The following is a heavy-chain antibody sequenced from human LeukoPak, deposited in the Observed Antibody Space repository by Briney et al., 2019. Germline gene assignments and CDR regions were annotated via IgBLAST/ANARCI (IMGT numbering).Heavy chain of an antibody. Sequence: ASVKVSCKASGYTFTSYYIHWVRQAPGQGLEWMGWINPNSGGTNFAQKFQGRVSMTRDTSISTGHMELSRLRSDDTAVYYCARELGSGYYRYFDYWGQGTLVTVPS. V-gene: IGHV1-2*02. CDR1: GYTFTSYY. CDR2: INPNSGGT. D-gene: IGHD3-22*01. J-gene: IGHJ4*02. CDR3: ARELGSGYYRYFDY.